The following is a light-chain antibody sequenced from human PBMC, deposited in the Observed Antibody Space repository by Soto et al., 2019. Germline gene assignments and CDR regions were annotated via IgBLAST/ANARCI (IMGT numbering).Light chain of an antibody. J-gene: IGLJ2*01. CDR2: DVS. Sequence: SVLTQPASVSGSPGQSITISCTGTSSDVGGYNYVSWYQQHPGKAPKLMIYDVSNRPSGVSNRFSGSKSGDTASLTISGLQAEDEADYYCSSYTSSTPDVVFGGGTKLTVL. CDR1: SSDVGGYNY. V-gene: IGLV2-14*01. CDR3: SSYTSSTPDVV.